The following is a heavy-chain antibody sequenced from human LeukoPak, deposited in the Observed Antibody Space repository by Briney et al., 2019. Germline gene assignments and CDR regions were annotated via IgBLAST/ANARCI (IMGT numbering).Heavy chain of an antibody. V-gene: IGHV3-7*01. J-gene: IGHJ5*01. Sequence: GGSLRLSCAASGFSLSDYWMNWVRQTPGKGPEWLASIKQDGSEKNYVESVNGRFIISRDNAKNSGYLQMNSLRAEDTAVYYCVGGTGWLPLTWGQGTLVTVSS. CDR3: VGGTGWLPLT. D-gene: IGHD6-19*01. CDR2: IKQDGSEK. CDR1: GFSLSDYW.